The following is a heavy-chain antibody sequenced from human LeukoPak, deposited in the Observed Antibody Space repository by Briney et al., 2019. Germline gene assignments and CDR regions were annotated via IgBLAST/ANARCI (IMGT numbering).Heavy chain of an antibody. CDR2: IYYSGST. Sequence: PSETLSLTCTVSGGSISISNYYWGWIRQPPGKDLEYIGTIYYSGSTNYNPSLKSRVTISVDTSKNQFSLKLSSVTAADTAVYYCARVQGQFRELPPNAFDIWGQGTMVTVSS. CDR1: GGSISISNYY. D-gene: IGHD3-10*01. J-gene: IGHJ3*02. V-gene: IGHV4-39*07. CDR3: ARVQGQFRELPPNAFDI.